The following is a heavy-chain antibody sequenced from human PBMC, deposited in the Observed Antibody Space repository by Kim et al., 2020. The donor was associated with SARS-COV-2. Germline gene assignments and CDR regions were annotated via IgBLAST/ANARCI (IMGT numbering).Heavy chain of an antibody. CDR1: GFTFDDYA. CDR3: AKDPTEGIAAALGDY. J-gene: IGHJ4*02. V-gene: IGHV3-9*01. Sequence: GGSLRLSCAASGFTFDDYAMHWVRQAPGKGLEWVSGISWNSGSIGYADSVKGRFTISRDNAKNSLYLQMNSLRAEDTALYYCAKDPTEGIAAALGDYWGQGTLVTVSS. CDR2: ISWNSGSI. D-gene: IGHD6-13*01.